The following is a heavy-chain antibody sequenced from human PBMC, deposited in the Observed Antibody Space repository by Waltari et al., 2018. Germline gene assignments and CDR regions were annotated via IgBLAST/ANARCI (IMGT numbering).Heavy chain of an antibody. D-gene: IGHD2-21*01. CDR3: ARVGVCGGDCYSSDY. CDR1: GGSFSGYY. Sequence: QVQLQQWGAGLLKPSETLSLTCAVYGGSFSGYYWSWIRQPPGKGREWIGEINHSGSTNYNPSLKSRVTISVDTSKNQFSLKLSSVTAADTAVYYCARVGVCGGDCYSSDYWGQGTLVTVSS. CDR2: INHSGST. J-gene: IGHJ4*02. V-gene: IGHV4-34*01.